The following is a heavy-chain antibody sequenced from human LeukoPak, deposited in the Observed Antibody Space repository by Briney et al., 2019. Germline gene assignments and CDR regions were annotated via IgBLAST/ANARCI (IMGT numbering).Heavy chain of an antibody. J-gene: IGHJ5*02. D-gene: IGHD2-2*01. V-gene: IGHV3-23*01. CDR2: ISGSGTCT. CDR3: AKDPLGPRYCSGTSCSNWFDP. CDR1: GFTLSSYA. Sequence: QPGGSLRLSCAASGFTLSSYAMSWVRQAPGKGLEWVSPISGSGTCTYYAGSVEGRFTISRDNSKNTLYLQLNSLRAEDTAVYYCAKDPLGPRYCSGTSCSNWFDPWGQGTLVTVSS.